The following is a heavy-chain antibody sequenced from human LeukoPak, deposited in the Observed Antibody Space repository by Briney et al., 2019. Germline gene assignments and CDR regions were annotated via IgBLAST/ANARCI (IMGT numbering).Heavy chain of an antibody. CDR3: ARHLRFLEWILPPDYYYYYMDV. J-gene: IGHJ6*03. CDR1: GGSISSYY. D-gene: IGHD3-3*01. CDR2: IYYSGST. V-gene: IGHV4-59*01. Sequence: NPSETLSLTCTVSGGSISSYYWSWIRQPPGKGLEWIGYIYYSGSTNYNPSLKSRVTISVDTSKNQFSLKLSSVTAADTAVYYCARHLRFLEWILPPDYYYYYMDVWGKGTTVTVSS.